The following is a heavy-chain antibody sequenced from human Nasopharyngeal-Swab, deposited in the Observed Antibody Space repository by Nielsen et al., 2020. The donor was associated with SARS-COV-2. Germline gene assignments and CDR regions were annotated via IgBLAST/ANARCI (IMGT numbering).Heavy chain of an antibody. D-gene: IGHD6-13*01. CDR1: GFTFSSYG. V-gene: IGHV3-33*01. J-gene: IGHJ4*02. Sequence: GESLKISCAASGFTFSSYGMHWVRQAPGKGLEWVAVIWYDGSNKYYADSVKGRFTISRDSSKNTLYLQMNSLRAEDTAVYYCARSDLYSSSWYAPFDYWGQGTLVTVSS. CDR3: ARSDLYSSSWYAPFDY. CDR2: IWYDGSNK.